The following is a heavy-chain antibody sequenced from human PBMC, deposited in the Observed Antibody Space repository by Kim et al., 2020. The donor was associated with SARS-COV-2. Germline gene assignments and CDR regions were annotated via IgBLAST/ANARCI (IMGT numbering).Heavy chain of an antibody. CDR2: INPSGGST. V-gene: IGHV1-46*01. Sequence: ASVKVSCKASGYTFTSYYMHWVRQAPGQGLEWMGIINPSGGSTSYAQKFQGRVTMTRDTSTSTVYMELSSLRSEDTAVYYCARGGYSYGPIRGNFDYWGQGTLVTVSS. D-gene: IGHD5-18*01. CDR1: GYTFTSYY. J-gene: IGHJ4*02. CDR3: ARGGYSYGPIRGNFDY.